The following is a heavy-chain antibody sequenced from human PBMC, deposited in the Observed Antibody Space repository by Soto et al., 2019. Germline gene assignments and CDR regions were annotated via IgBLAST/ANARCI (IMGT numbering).Heavy chain of an antibody. CDR3: AKEGPINYWYFDY. Sequence: QVQLVESGGGVVQPGRSLRLSCAASGFTFSSYGMHWVRQAPGKGLEWVTVISYDGNVAYYADSVKGRFTISRDNSKNTLYLQMNSLRTEDTAMYICAKEGPINYWYFDYWGQGTLVTVSS. D-gene: IGHD1-7*01. V-gene: IGHV3-30*18. CDR1: GFTFSSYG. J-gene: IGHJ4*02. CDR2: ISYDGNVA.